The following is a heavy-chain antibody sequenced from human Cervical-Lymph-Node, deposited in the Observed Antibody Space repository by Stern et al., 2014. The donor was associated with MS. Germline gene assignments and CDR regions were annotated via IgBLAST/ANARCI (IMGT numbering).Heavy chain of an antibody. D-gene: IGHD3-10*01. CDR3: ARGAGDNWFDP. Sequence: VQLVQSGADVKKPGSSVRVSCKASGGISWLRQAPGQGLEWMGGIIPFVGTGTVNYAQNFQGRLTIIADTSTNTTYMERSSLRFDDTAVYYCARGAGDNWFDPWGQGTLVSVSS. CDR1: GG. V-gene: IGHV1-69*06. J-gene: IGHJ5*02. CDR2: IIPFVGTGTV.